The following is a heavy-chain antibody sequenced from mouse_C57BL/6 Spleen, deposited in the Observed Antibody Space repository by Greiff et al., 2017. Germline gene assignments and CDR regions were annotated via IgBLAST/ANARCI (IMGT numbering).Heavy chain of an antibody. CDR1: GYSFTSGYM. CDR2: ISYDGST. V-gene: IGHV3-6*01. J-gene: IGHJ2*01. D-gene: IGHD1-1*01. CDR3: AREDYYGSSYYFDY. Sequence: ESGPGLVKPAESLSLTCSVSGYSFTSGYMWCLNRSFPRNQLGWVVNISYDGSTNYKPTLKNRISITRDTSKNPFYLQLNSVTTEDTATYYCAREDYYGSSYYFDYWGQGTTLTVSS.